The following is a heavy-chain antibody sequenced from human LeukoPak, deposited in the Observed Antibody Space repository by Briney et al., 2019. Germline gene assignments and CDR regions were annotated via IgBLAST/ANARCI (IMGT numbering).Heavy chain of an antibody. CDR2: INHSGST. D-gene: IGHD3-16*02. CDR1: GGSFSGYY. CDR3: ARGSYDYVWGSYRYGGACFDY. J-gene: IGHJ4*02. V-gene: IGHV4-34*01. Sequence: PSETLSLTCAVYGGSFSGYYWSWIRQPPGKGVEWIGEINHSGSTNYNPSLKSRVTISVDKSKKQFSLKLSSVTAADTAVYYCARGSYDYVWGSYRYGGACFDYWGQGTLVTVSS.